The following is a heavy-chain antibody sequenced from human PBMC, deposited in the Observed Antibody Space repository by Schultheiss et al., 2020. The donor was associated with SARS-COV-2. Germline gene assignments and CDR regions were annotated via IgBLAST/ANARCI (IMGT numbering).Heavy chain of an antibody. CDR2: IYYTGST. D-gene: IGHD6-13*01. CDR1: GGSISSYY. Sequence: SETLSLTCTVSGGSISSYYWSWIRQPPGKGLEWIGFIYYTGSTNYNPSLKSRVTISVDTSKNKFSLKLSSVTAADTAVYYCARRIAAAGPFDYWGQGTLVTVSS. V-gene: IGHV4-59*12. J-gene: IGHJ4*02. CDR3: ARRIAAAGPFDY.